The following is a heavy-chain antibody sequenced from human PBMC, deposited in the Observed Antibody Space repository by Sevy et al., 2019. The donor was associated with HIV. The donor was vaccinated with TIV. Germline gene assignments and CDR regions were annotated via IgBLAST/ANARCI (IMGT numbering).Heavy chain of an antibody. CDR2: IKQDGSEK. Sequence: GGSLRLSCAASGFSLSSNWMSWVRQAPGKGLEWLANIKQDGSEKFYVDSVKGRFTISRDNAMNSLFLDMHSLRVEDTAIYFCARDSDRNSYFADWGQGTLVTVSS. J-gene: IGHJ4*02. D-gene: IGHD2-15*01. CDR3: ARDSDRNSYFAD. V-gene: IGHV3-7*03. CDR1: GFSLSSNW.